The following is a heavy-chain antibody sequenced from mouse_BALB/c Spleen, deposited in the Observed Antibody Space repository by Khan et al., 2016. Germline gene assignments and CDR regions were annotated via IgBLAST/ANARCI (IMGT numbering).Heavy chain of an antibody. V-gene: IGHV6-6*02. J-gene: IGHJ3*01. Sequence: VQLKESGGGLVQPGGSMNLSCVASGFTFSNYWMNWVRQSPGKGLEWVAEIRLKSNNYATHYAESVKGRFTISRDDSKSRDYLQMNNLRTEDTGIYYCTAGFAYWGQGTLVTVSA. CDR2: IRLKSNNYAT. CDR3: TAGFAY. CDR1: GFTFSNYW.